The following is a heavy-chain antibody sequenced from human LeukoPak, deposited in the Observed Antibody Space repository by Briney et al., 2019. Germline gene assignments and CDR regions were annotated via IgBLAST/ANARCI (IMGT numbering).Heavy chain of an antibody. CDR2: ISGHNGNT. CDR1: VYTFTIYG. Sequence: GASVTVSFKTFVYTFTIYGISWVRQAPGQGLEWMGWISGHNGNTDYAQNLQGRVTMTTDTSTSTAYMELRSLISDDTAVYYCGRSREGLYSGSSFDYWGQGTRVTVSS. V-gene: IGHV1-18*01. J-gene: IGHJ4*02. CDR3: GRSREGLYSGSSFDY. D-gene: IGHD1-26*01.